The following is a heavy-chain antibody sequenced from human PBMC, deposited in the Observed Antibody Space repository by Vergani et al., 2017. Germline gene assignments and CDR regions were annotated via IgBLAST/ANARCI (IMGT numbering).Heavy chain of an antibody. J-gene: IGHJ4*02. CDR1: GFTFNQYG. D-gene: IGHD2-2*02. Sequence: QVQLVESGGGVVQPGRSLRLSCAASGFTFNQYGMHWVRQAPGKGLEWVAVTWYDGNNKQYADSVKGRFTISRDNSKSTMYLQMNSLRDEDTGVYYCARDTYCSSTSCYNTYLDYWGQGTLVIFSS. V-gene: IGHV3-33*01. CDR3: ARDTYCSSTSCYNTYLDY. CDR2: TWYDGNNK.